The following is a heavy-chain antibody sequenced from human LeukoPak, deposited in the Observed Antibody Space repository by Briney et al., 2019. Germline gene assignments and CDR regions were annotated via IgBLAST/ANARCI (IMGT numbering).Heavy chain of an antibody. CDR3: ARGPLATVTTPPPEYFQH. V-gene: IGHV3-74*01. J-gene: IGHJ1*01. Sequence: GGSLRLSCAASGFTLSGYWMHWVRQAPGEGLVWVSRMNSDGTVTTYADSVRGRFTISRDNAKNSLYLQMNSLRAEDTALYYCARGPLATVTTPPPEYFQHWGQGTLVTVSS. D-gene: IGHD4-17*01. CDR2: MNSDGTVT. CDR1: GFTLSGYW.